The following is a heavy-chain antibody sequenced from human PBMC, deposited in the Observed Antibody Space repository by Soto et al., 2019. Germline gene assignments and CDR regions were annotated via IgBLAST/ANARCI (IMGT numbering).Heavy chain of an antibody. Sequence: EVQLVESGGGLVQPGGSLRLSCAASGFTFSTYWMFWVRQDPGRGLMWVSRITGDGNTTTYADSVRGRFTISRDNAKNTLYLQMDSLRAEDTAVYFCTRGGYYASSVYWGQGTLVTVSS. CDR2: ITGDGNTT. D-gene: IGHD3-10*01. CDR1: GFTFSTYW. CDR3: TRGGYYASSVY. V-gene: IGHV3-74*01. J-gene: IGHJ4*02.